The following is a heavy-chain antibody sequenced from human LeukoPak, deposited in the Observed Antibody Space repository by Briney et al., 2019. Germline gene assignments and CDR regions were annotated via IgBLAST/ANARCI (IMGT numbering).Heavy chain of an antibody. J-gene: IGHJ6*02. V-gene: IGHV1-46*01. Sequence: ASVKVSCKASGYTFTSYYMHWVRQAPGQGLEWMGIINPSGGSTSYAQKFQGRVTMTRDTSTSTVYMELSSLRSEDTAAYYCARIAAAANYYYYGMDVWGQGTTVTVSS. D-gene: IGHD6-13*01. CDR3: ARIAAAANYYYYGMDV. CDR2: INPSGGST. CDR1: GYTFTSYY.